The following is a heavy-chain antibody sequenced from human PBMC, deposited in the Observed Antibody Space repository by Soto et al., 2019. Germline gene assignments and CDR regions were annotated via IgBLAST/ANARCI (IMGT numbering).Heavy chain of an antibody. J-gene: IGHJ6*03. V-gene: IGHV3-64*01. Sequence: EVQLVESGGGLVQPGGSLRLSCAASGFTFSSYAMHWVRQAPGKGLEYVSAISSNGGSTYYANSVKGRFTISRDNSKNSLYLQMGSLRAEDMAVYYCERASEICVTMVHMDVWGKGTTVTVSS. CDR1: GFTFSSYA. CDR2: ISSNGGST. D-gene: IGHD3-10*01. CDR3: ERASEICVTMVHMDV.